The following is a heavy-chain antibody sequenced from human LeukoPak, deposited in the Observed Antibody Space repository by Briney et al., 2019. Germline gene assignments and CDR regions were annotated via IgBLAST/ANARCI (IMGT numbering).Heavy chain of an antibody. V-gene: IGHV3-7*01. CDR3: ARQRGSGCLDY. CDR1: RFTLSNYW. CDR2: TKQDGSET. J-gene: IGHJ4*02. D-gene: IGHD6-19*01. Sequence: GGSLRLSCAASRFTLSNYWMSWVRQAPGKGLEWVANTKQDGSETYYVDSVKGRFTISRDNAKNSLSLQMNSLRAKDTAVYYCARQRGSGCLDYWGQGTLVTVSS.